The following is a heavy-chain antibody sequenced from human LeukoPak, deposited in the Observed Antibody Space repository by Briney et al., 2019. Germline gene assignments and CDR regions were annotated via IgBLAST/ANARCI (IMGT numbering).Heavy chain of an antibody. J-gene: IGHJ4*02. D-gene: IGHD1-26*01. V-gene: IGHV1-2*02. CDR3: ASGVGATNFDY. Sequence: GASVKVSCKASGYTFTSYDINWVRQATGQGLEWMGWMNPNSGGTNYAQKFQGRVTMTRDTSISTAYMELSRLRSDDTAVYYCASGVGATNFDYWGQGTLVTVSS. CDR2: MNPNSGGT. CDR1: GYTFTSYD.